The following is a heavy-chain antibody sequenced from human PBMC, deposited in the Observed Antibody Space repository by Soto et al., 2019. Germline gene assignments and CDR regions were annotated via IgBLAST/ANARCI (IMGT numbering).Heavy chain of an antibody. CDR2: IYWHDDK. CDR3: GHRGGATVGLYYFDY. CDR1: GFSLSTTGVG. J-gene: IGHJ4*02. Sequence: SGPTLVNRTHPLTLTCTFSGFSLSTTGVGVSWIRQPPGKALEWLALIYWHDDKRYSPSLESRLTITKDTSKTQVVLTMTSMDPVDTATYYCGHRGGATVGLYYFDYWGQGALVTVSS. D-gene: IGHD3-16*01. V-gene: IGHV2-5*01.